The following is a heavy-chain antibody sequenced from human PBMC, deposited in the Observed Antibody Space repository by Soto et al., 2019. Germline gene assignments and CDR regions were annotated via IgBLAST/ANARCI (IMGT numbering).Heavy chain of an antibody. J-gene: IGHJ4*02. Sequence: EVQLVESGGGLVQPGGSLRLSCAASGFTFSSYWMSWVRQAPGKGLEWVANIKQDGSEKYYVDSVKGRFTISRDNAKNPLYVQMKGLRAEDTAVYYCARDWGPVFRPSLEAYWGQGTLVTVSS. CDR2: IKQDGSEK. D-gene: IGHD3-16*01. V-gene: IGHV3-7*01. CDR1: GFTFSSYW. CDR3: ARDWGPVFRPSLEAY.